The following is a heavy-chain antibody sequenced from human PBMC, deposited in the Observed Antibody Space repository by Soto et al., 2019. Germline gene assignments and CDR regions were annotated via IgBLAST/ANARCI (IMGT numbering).Heavy chain of an antibody. V-gene: IGHV1-69*01. CDR3: AREMASGNCFDY. J-gene: IGHJ4*02. D-gene: IGHD1-26*01. Sequence: QVQLVQSGAEVKKPGSSVKVSCKASGGTFSSYAISWVRQAPGQGLEWMGGIIPIFGTANYAQKIQGRVTITADESTSTAYMELSSMRSEDTAVYYCAREMASGNCFDYWGQGTLVTVSS. CDR1: GGTFSSYA. CDR2: IIPIFGTA.